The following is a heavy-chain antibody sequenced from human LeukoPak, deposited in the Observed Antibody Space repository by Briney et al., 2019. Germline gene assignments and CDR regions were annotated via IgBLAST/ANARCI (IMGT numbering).Heavy chain of an antibody. D-gene: IGHD5-12*01. CDR1: GFTFGTYA. CDR2: IGSSGSST. J-gene: IGHJ4*02. Sequence: GGSLRLSCAASGFTFGTYAMSWVRQAPGKGLEWVSGIGSSGSSTYYADSVKGRFTISRDNSKNTLYLQMNSLRAEDTAVYYCAKDPKDIVAAGFFDYWGQGTLVTVSS. CDR3: AKDPKDIVAAGFFDY. V-gene: IGHV3-23*01.